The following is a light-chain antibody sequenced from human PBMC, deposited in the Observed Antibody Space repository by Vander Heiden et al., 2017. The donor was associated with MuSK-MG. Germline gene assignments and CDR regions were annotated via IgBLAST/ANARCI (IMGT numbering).Light chain of an antibody. CDR3: QQEDKSAIT. CDR1: QSVLYSPNNKNY. V-gene: IGKV4-1*01. CDR2: WAS. Sequence: DIVMTQSPDSLAVSLGERATINCKSSQSVLYSPNNKNYLAWYQQKPGQPPKLLIYWASTRESGVPDPLSGSGSATDFTLTISSLQAEDVAVYYCQQEDKSAITFGQGTRLEIK. J-gene: IGKJ5*01.